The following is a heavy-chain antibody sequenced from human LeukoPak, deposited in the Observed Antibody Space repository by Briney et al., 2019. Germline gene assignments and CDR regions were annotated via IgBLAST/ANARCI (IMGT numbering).Heavy chain of an antibody. CDR1: GYRFSDYC. J-gene: IGHJ4*02. Sequence: ASVKVSCKASGYRFSDYCMHWVRQAPGQGLELIGWVNSNTGGTHYAQKFEGRVTMTRDTSISTAYMELSRLKSDDTAVYYCARGYCSGGSCYHFDSWGQGTLVTVSS. CDR3: ARGYCSGGSCYHFDS. V-gene: IGHV1-2*02. D-gene: IGHD2-15*01. CDR2: VNSNTGGT.